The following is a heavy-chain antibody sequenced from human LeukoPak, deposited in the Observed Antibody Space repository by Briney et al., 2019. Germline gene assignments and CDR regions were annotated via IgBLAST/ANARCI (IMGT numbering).Heavy chain of an antibody. Sequence: ASVKVSCKASGYTFTSYGISWVRQAPGQGLVWMGWISAYNGNTNYAQKLQGRVTMTTDTSTSTAYMELRSLRSDDTAVYYCARVLCSGGSCPADYWGQGTLVTVSS. V-gene: IGHV1-18*04. CDR1: GYTFTSYG. CDR2: ISAYNGNT. J-gene: IGHJ4*02. CDR3: ARVLCSGGSCPADY. D-gene: IGHD2-15*01.